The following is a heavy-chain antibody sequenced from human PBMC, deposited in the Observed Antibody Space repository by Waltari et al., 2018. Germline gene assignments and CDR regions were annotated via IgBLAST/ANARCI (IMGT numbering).Heavy chain of an antibody. D-gene: IGHD6-13*01. V-gene: IGHV4-31*03. J-gene: IGHJ4*02. CDR1: GGSISSGGYY. CDR3: AREGGAAAGTRVDY. Sequence: QVQLQESGPGLVKPSQTLSLTCTVSGGSISSGGYYWSWIRQHPGKGLEWIGYIYYSGSTYYNPSLKSRVTIAVDTSKNQFSLKLSSVTAADTAVYYCAREGGAAAGTRVDYWGQGTLVTVSS. CDR2: IYYSGST.